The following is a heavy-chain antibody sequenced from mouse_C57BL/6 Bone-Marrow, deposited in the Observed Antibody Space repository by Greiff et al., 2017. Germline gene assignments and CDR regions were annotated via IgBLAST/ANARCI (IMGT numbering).Heavy chain of an antibody. D-gene: IGHD2-5*01. CDR2: IYPGSGST. V-gene: IGHV1-55*01. Sequence: VQLQQSGAELVKPGDSVQLSCKASGYTFTSYWITWVKQRPGQGLEWIGDIYPGSGSTNYNEKFKSKATLTVDPSSSTAYMQLSSLTSEDSAVYYCARPYYSNFWYFDVWGTGATVTVSS. CDR3: ARPYYSNFWYFDV. J-gene: IGHJ1*03. CDR1: GYTFTSYW.